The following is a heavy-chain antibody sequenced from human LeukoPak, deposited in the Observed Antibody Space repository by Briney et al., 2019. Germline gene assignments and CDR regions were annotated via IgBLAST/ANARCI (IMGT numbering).Heavy chain of an antibody. D-gene: IGHD4-17*01. Sequence: GGSLTLSCAPSGFTFNGSALHWVRQASGQGLEWVGRIRSKAHRYATAYAASVKGRFTVSRDDSKNMAYLQMNSLKTEDTAIYYCTRRHYGDYVVDNWGQGTLVTVS. CDR1: GFTFNGSA. V-gene: IGHV3-73*01. CDR3: TRRHYGDYVVDN. J-gene: IGHJ4*02. CDR2: IRSKAHRYAT.